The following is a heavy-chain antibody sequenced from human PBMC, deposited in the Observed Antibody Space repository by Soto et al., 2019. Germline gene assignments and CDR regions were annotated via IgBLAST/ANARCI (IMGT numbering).Heavy chain of an antibody. D-gene: IGHD3-22*01. Sequence: QVKLVQSGAEVKKPGASVKVSCKASGYTFTSYAMHWVRQAPGQRLEWMGWINAGNGNTKYSQKFQGRVTITRDTSASTAYMELSSLRSEDTAVYYCARDRRLGSSGSGMGYWGQGTLVTVSS. CDR1: GYTFTSYA. J-gene: IGHJ4*02. CDR2: INAGNGNT. CDR3: ARDRRLGSSGSGMGY. V-gene: IGHV1-3*01.